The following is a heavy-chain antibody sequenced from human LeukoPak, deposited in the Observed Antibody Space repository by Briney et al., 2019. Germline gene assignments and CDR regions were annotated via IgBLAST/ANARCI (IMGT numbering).Heavy chain of an antibody. J-gene: IGHJ4*02. CDR3: AKRWGSYHFDY. V-gene: IGHV3-23*01. CDR2: ISGSGGST. Sequence: GGSLRLSCTASGFIFRDRAMSWVRQAPGKGLEWVSAISGSGGSTYYADSVKGRFTISRDNSKNTLYLQMNSLRAEDTAVYYCAKRWGSYHFDYWGQGTLVTVSS. D-gene: IGHD1-26*01. CDR1: GFIFRDRA.